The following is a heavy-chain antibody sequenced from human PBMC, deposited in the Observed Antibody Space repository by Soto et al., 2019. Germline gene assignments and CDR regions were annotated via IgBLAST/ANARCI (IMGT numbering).Heavy chain of an antibody. V-gene: IGHV1-18*01. D-gene: IGHD2-2*01. CDR2: ISTNTGNT. Sequence: QVQLVQSGTEVKKPGASVKVSCRASGYTFTGYGISWVRQAPGQGLEWMGWISTNTGNTKYAQKLQGRVTMTKYTSTNSVCMELRSLRSDDTAVYYCARGVVVVAAAMFRYFDLWGRGTLVTVSS. CDR1: GYTFTGYG. CDR3: ARGVVVVAAAMFRYFDL. J-gene: IGHJ2*01.